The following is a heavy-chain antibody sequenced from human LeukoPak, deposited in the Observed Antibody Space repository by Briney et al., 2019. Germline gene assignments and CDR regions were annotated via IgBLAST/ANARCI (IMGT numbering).Heavy chain of an antibody. CDR1: GFTITNYG. Sequence: GGSLRLSCAVSGFTITNYGMSWVRQAPGKGLEWVSAIDVSGDTEYYADSVKGRFIISRDNSRNTLYLQINSLRAEDTALYYCAQRSSTGWYPNWGQGTLVPVSS. V-gene: IGHV3-23*01. D-gene: IGHD6-19*01. J-gene: IGHJ4*02. CDR3: AQRSSTGWYPN. CDR2: IDVSGDTE.